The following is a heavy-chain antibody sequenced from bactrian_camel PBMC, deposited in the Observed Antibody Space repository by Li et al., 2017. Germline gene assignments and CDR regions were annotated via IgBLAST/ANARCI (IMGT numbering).Heavy chain of an antibody. D-gene: IGHD7*01. J-gene: IGHJ4*01. CDR2: IGSDGVT. CDR1: GDTIGRYC. Sequence: QVQLVESGGGSVQVGGSLRLSCVASGDTIGRYCMGWFRQAPGKGREGVASIGSDGVTNYADPAKGRFTISRDNAKNTLSLQMNNLQPNDTAMYYCAALRVPRGPRSPSP. V-gene: IGHV3S55*01.